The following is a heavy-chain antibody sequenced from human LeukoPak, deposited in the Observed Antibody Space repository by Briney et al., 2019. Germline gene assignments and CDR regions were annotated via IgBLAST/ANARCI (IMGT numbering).Heavy chain of an antibody. CDR1: GFTFSSYW. D-gene: IGHD3-10*01. CDR3: AREDYYYSSGF. J-gene: IGHJ4*02. Sequence: PGGSLRLSCAASGFTFSSYWMSWVRQAPGKGLEWVANIKQDGSEKYYVDSVKGRFTVSRDNTKNSLYLQMNSLRAEDTAVYFCAREDYYYSSGFWGQGTLVTVSS. V-gene: IGHV3-7*01. CDR2: IKQDGSEK.